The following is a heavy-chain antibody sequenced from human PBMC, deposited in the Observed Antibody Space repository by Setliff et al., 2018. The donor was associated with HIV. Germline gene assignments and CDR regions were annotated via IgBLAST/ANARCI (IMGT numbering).Heavy chain of an antibody. J-gene: IGHJ6*03. V-gene: IGHV4-4*07. CDR1: GASVTSHY. Sequence: SETLSLTCTVSGASVTSHYWTWIRQPAGKGMEWIGRLYVSGDTNYNPSPKSRVTMSLDTSKKHFSLNLKSATAADTAVYYCALTGHRLLRGYMDVWGKGTTVTVSS. D-gene: IGHD2-15*01. CDR3: ALTGHRLLRGYMDV. CDR2: LYVSGDT.